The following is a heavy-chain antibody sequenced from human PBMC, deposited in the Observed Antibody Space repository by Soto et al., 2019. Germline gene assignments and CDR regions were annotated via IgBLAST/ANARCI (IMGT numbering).Heavy chain of an antibody. CDR3: ARAYGGDFNYYGMDV. CDR1: GYSFTSYW. CDR2: IDPSDSYT. D-gene: IGHD2-21*02. V-gene: IGHV5-10-1*01. J-gene: IGHJ6*02. Sequence: PGESLKISCQVSGYSFTSYWISWVRQMPGKGLEWMGRIDPSDSYTRYSPSFQGHVTISVDKSTSTAYLQWTSLKASDTATYYCARAYGGDFNYYGMDVWGQGTTVTVSS.